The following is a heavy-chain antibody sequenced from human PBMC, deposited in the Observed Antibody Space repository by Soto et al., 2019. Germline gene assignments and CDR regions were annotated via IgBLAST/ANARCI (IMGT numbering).Heavy chain of an antibody. CDR1: GYSFTNYW. CDR2: IYPGDSDT. J-gene: IGHJ6*02. Sequence: PGESLKISCKATGYSFTNYWIGWVRQMPGKGLEWMGTIYPGDSDTRYGPAFEGQVTISADKSITTAYLQWSSLKASDTAVYFCARRRQYRTRKTCLAHYYYTLDVWRQGPPVPVSS. D-gene: IGHD2-8*01. CDR3: ARRRQYRTRKTCLAHYYYTLDV. V-gene: IGHV5-51*01.